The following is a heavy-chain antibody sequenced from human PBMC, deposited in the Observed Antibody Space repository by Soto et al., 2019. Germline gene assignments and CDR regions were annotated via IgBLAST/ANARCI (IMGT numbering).Heavy chain of an antibody. D-gene: IGHD3-22*01. CDR3: ARGPSYYDSSGYYDF. CDR1: GGSISSYY. Sequence: PSETLSLTCTVSGGSISSYYWSWIRQPPGKGLEWIGYIYYSGSTNYNPSLKSRVTISVDTSKNQFSLKLSSVTAADTAVYYCARGPSYYDSSGYYDFWGQGTLVTVSS. V-gene: IGHV4-59*01. CDR2: IYYSGST. J-gene: IGHJ4*02.